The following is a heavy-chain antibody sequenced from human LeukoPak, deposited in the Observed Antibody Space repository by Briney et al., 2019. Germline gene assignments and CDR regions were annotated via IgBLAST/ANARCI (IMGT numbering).Heavy chain of an antibody. CDR3: AKRADYDSSGYYSGAFDI. J-gene: IGHJ3*02. CDR2: IVGDGSRT. V-gene: IGHV3-74*01. CDR1: GFTFRNYW. D-gene: IGHD3-22*01. Sequence: GGSLRLSCAASGFTFRNYWMHWVRQAPEKGLVWVSRIVGDGSRTAYADSVKGRFTISRDNAKNTLYLQMNSLRAEDTAVYYCAKRADYDSSGYYSGAFDIWGQGTMVTVSS.